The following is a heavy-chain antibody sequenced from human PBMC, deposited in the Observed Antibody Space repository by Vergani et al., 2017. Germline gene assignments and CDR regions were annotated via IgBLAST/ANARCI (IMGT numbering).Heavy chain of an antibody. CDR3: ARDLSELVATSRYYYYGMDV. Sequence: QVQLQESGPGLVKPSETLSLTCTVSGYSISSGYYWGWIRQPPGKGLKWIGSIYHSGSTYYNPSLKSRVTISVDTSKNQFSLKLSSVTAADTAVYYCARDLSELVATSRYYYYGMDVWGQGTTVTVSS. J-gene: IGHJ6*02. CDR2: IYHSGST. V-gene: IGHV4-38-2*02. D-gene: IGHD5-12*01. CDR1: GYSISSGYY.